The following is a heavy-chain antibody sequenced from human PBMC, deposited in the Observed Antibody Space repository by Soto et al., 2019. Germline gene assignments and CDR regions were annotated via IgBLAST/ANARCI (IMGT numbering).Heavy chain of an antibody. J-gene: IGHJ3*02. CDR1: GFTFSSYA. Sequence: GGSLRLSCAASGFTFSSYAMHWFRQAPGKGLEWVAVISYDGSNKYYADSVKGRFTISRDNSKNTLYLQMNSLRAEDTAVYYCASLQSGIAVAGTGGGAFDIWGQGTMVTVSS. CDR2: ISYDGSNK. CDR3: ASLQSGIAVAGTGGGAFDI. V-gene: IGHV3-30-3*01. D-gene: IGHD6-19*01.